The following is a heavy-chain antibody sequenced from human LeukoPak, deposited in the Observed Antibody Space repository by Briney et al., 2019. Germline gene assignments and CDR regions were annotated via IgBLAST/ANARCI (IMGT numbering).Heavy chain of an antibody. CDR1: GGSISSYY. CDR3: ASTSHRANPFDY. D-gene: IGHD2-2*01. CDR2: IYYSGST. Sequence: SETLSLTCTVSGGSISSYYWSWIRQPPGKGLEWIGYIYYSGSTNYNPSLKSRVTISVDTSKNQFSLKLSSVTAADTAVYYCASTSHRANPFDYWGQGTLVTVSS. J-gene: IGHJ4*02. V-gene: IGHV4-59*08.